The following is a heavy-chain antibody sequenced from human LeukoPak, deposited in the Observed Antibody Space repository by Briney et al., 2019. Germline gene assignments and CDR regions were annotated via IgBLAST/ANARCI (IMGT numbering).Heavy chain of an antibody. V-gene: IGHV4-61*08. D-gene: IGHD3-10*01. CDR3: ARGIGPPDL. J-gene: IGHJ2*01. CDR2: IYYSGST. Sequence: SETLSLTCTVSGGSISNAAYYWSWVRQHPGKGLEWIGYIYYSGSTNYNPSLKSRVTISVDTSKNQFSLKLSSVTAADTAVYYCARGIGPPDLWGRGTLVTVSS. CDR1: GGSISNAAYY.